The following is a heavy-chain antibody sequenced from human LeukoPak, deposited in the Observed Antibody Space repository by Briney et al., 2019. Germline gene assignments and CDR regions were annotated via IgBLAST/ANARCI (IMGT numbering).Heavy chain of an antibody. D-gene: IGHD2-2*01. V-gene: IGHV3-21*01. CDR3: GTPPAATNGYFDL. CDR2: ISSSSSYI. J-gene: IGHJ2*01. Sequence: GGSLRLSCAASGFTFSSYSMNWVRQAPGKGLEWVSSISSSSSYIYYADSVKGRFTISRDNAKNSLYLQMNSLRAEDTAVYYCGTPPAATNGYFDLWGRGTLVTVSS. CDR1: GFTFSSYS.